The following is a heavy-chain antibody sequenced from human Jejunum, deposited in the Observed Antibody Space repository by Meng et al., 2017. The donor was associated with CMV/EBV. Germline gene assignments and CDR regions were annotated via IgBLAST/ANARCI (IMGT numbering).Heavy chain of an antibody. J-gene: IGHJ4*02. D-gene: IGHD1-26*01. V-gene: IGHV2-5*02. CDR3: AHFVGGYYPSRPDY. Sequence: QITFKVSVPTLVKPTQPLTLTCSFSGFSPSTSGEGVGWIRQPPGKALEWLALIYRGDDKRYSPSLNSRLTIAKDTSKNEVVLTLTNMGPIDTGTYYCAHFVGGYYPSRPDYWGQGTLVTVSS. CDR1: GFSPSTSGEG. CDR2: IYRGDDK.